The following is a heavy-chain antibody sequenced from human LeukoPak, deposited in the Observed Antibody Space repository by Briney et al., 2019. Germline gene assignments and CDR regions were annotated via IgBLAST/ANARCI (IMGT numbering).Heavy chain of an antibody. CDR3: AKTSSYDPHMDV. CDR1: GYTFTSYD. J-gene: IGHJ6*03. V-gene: IGHV1-8*01. Sequence: ASVKVSCKASGYTFTSYDINWVRQATGQGLEWMGWMNPNSGNTGYAQKFQGRVTMTRNTSISTAYMELSSLRSEDTAVYYCAKTSSYDPHMDVGGKGTTVTVSS. CDR2: MNPNSGNT. D-gene: IGHD2-2*01.